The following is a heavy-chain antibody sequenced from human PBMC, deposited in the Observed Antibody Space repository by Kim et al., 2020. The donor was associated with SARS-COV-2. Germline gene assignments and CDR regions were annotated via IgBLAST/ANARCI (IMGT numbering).Heavy chain of an antibody. D-gene: IGHD4-17*01. Sequence: SVKVSCKASGGTFSSYAISWVRQAPGQGLEWMGGIIAIFGTANYAQKFQGRVTITADEATCTANMELGSLRSEDTAVYYCARTTVTTGSYYWGQRTLVTPSS. CDR1: GGTFSSYA. V-gene: IGHV1-69*13. CDR3: ARTTVTTGSYY. J-gene: IGHJ4*02. CDR2: IIAIFGTA.